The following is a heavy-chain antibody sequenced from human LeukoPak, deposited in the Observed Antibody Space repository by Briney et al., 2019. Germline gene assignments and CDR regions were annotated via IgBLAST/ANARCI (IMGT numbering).Heavy chain of an antibody. CDR1: GYTFTGYY. CDR3: ASGYCSSTSCYGMDV. CDR2: INPNSGGT. Sequence: ASVKVSCKASGYTFTGYYMHWVRQAPGQGLEWMGWINPNSGGTNYAQKFQGWVTMTRDTSISTAYMELSRLRSDDTAVYYCASGYCSSTSCYGMDVWGQGTTVTVSS. J-gene: IGHJ6*02. D-gene: IGHD2-2*01. V-gene: IGHV1-2*04.